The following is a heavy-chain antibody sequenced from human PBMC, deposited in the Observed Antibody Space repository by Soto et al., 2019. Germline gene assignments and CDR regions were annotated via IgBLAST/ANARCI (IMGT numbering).Heavy chain of an antibody. J-gene: IGHJ5*01. CDR3: ATVMHGYGTNWVDS. Sequence: PSETLSLTCSVSSGSISSDKYYWTWIRQSPGKGLEWIGHIYYTGTTHYNPSVTSRVIILLDKSKDQFSLTLTSVTAADTGVYYCATVMHGYGTNWVDSWGQGILVTVSS. V-gene: IGHV4-30-4*01. CDR2: IYYTGTT. D-gene: IGHD5-12*01. CDR1: SGSISSDKYY.